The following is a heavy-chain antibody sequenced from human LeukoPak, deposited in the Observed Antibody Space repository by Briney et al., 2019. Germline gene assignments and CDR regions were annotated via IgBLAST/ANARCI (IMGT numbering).Heavy chain of an antibody. CDR3: AKPLQGYYDFWSGSAFDI. D-gene: IGHD3-3*01. CDR1: GFTFSSYA. V-gene: IGHV3-23*01. J-gene: IGHJ3*02. Sequence: PGGSLRLSCAASGFTFSSYAMSWVRQAPGEGLEWVSDISGSGGSTYYADSVKGRFTISRDNSKNTLYLQMNSLRAEDTAVYYCAKPLQGYYDFWSGSAFDIWGQGTMVTVSS. CDR2: ISGSGGST.